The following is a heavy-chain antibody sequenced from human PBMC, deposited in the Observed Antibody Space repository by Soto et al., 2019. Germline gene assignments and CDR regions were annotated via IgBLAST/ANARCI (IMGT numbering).Heavy chain of an antibody. CDR3: ARMVRGSTVGHSYYREV. J-gene: IGHJ6*03. CDR1: GYTFTSHG. V-gene: IGHV1-18*01. Sequence: QVQLVQSGAEVKKPGASVKVSCKTSGYTFTSHGISWVRQAPGQGLEWMGWISPYNGDTNYAQKLQGRVSVSTDSSTRTAYMELRSLRSEDTAVYYCARMVRGSTVGHSYYREVWGKGTKVTVSS. D-gene: IGHD3-10*01. CDR2: ISPYNGDT.